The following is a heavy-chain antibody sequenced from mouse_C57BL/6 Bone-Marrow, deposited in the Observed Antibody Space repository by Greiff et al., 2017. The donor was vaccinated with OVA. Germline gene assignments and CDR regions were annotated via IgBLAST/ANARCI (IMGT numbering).Heavy chain of an antibody. Sequence: VQLQQPGAELVKPGASVKVSCKASGYTFTSYWMHWVKQRPGQGLEWIGRIHPSDSDTNYNQKFKGKATLTVDKSSSTAYMQLSSLTSEDSAVYYCAIPLIYYYGSSYTFYYFDDWGQGTTLTVSS. CDR3: AIPLIYYYGSSYTFYYFDD. V-gene: IGHV1-74*01. D-gene: IGHD1-1*01. CDR1: GYTFTSYW. CDR2: IHPSDSDT. J-gene: IGHJ2*01.